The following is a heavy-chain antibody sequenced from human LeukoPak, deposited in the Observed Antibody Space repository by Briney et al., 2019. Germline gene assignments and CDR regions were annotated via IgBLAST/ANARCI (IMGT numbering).Heavy chain of an antibody. D-gene: IGHD3-3*01. V-gene: IGHV3-23*01. Sequence: GGSLRLSCAASGFTFSSYAMSWVRQAPGKGLEWVSAISGSGGSTYYADSVKGRFTISRDNVKNTLYLQMNSLRAEDTAVYYCARGLTIFGVVNDAFDIWGQGTTVTVSS. CDR3: ARGLTIFGVVNDAFDI. CDR2: ISGSGGST. CDR1: GFTFSSYA. J-gene: IGHJ3*02.